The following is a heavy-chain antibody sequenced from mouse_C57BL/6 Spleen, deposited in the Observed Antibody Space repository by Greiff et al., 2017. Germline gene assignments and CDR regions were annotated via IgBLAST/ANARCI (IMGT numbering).Heavy chain of an antibody. CDR1: GFTFSDYG. Sequence: EVMLVESGGGLVKPGGSLKLSCAASGFTFSDYGMHWVRQAPEKGLEWVAYISSGSSTIYYADTVKGRFTISRDNAKNTLFLQMTSLRSEDTAMYYCARRYYYGSSYVGYFDVWGTGTTVTVSS. CDR2: ISSGSSTI. CDR3: ARRYYYGSSYVGYFDV. D-gene: IGHD1-1*01. V-gene: IGHV5-17*01. J-gene: IGHJ1*03.